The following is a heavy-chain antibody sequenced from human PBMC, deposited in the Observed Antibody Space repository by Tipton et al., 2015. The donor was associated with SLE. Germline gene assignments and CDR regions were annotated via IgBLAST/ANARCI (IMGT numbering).Heavy chain of an antibody. CDR3: ARDHGLPPAEGF. V-gene: IGHV4-34*01. Sequence: TLSLTCAVYGGSFSGYYWSWIRQPPGKGLEWIGEINHSGSTNYNPSLKSRVTISVDTSKNQFSLKLSSVTAADTAMYYCARDHGLPPAEGFWGQGTLVTVSS. CDR2: INHSGST. J-gene: IGHJ4*02. CDR1: GGSFSGYY. D-gene: IGHD1-14*01.